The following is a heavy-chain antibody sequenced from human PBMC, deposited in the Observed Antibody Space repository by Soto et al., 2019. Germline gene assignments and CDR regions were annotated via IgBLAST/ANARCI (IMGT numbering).Heavy chain of an antibody. CDR2: INPNSGNT. D-gene: IGHD4-17*01. CDR3: ASTLTGDKVDF. V-gene: IGHV1-8*01. Sequence: QVQLVQSGAEVKKPGASVKVSCKASGYTFTRYDINWVRHATGQGLEWSGCINPNSGNTDYAKTFQGRVTMTRNTSISTDYMELSSLRSEDTAVYYCASTLTGDKVDFRGQGTLVTVSS. CDR1: GYTFTRYD. J-gene: IGHJ4*02.